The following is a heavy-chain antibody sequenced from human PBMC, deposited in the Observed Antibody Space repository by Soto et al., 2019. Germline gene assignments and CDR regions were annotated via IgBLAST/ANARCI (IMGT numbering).Heavy chain of an antibody. V-gene: IGHV1-69*04. D-gene: IGHD2-21*02. CDR2: IIPVLGVT. J-gene: IGHJ4*02. CDR3: ARDTVTLQLVFES. CDR1: GGYT. Sequence: QVRLVHSGSEVKKPGSSVTVSCTASGGYTFFWVRQAPGQGLEWIGRIIPVLGVTTYAPKFRGRVTMTADDSTTTSTLTLSSLGFEDTAFYYCARDTVTLQLVFESWGQGTRITVSA.